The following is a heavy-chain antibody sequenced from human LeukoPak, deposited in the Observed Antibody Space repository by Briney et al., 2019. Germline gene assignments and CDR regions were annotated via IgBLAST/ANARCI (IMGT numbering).Heavy chain of an antibody. Sequence: SETLSLTCTVSGGSLSSHYWSWIRQPPGKGLEWIGYIYHTGSPKYNPSLRSRVTISVDTSKNQTSLKLSSVTAADTAVYYCAKELYYQGSGVLFDPWGQGTQVTVSS. J-gene: IGHJ5*02. CDR3: AKELYYQGSGVLFDP. CDR2: IYHTGSP. CDR1: GGSLSSHY. D-gene: IGHD3-10*01. V-gene: IGHV4-59*11.